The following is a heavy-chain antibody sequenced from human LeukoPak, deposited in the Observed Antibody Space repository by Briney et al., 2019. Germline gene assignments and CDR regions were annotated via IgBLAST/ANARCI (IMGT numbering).Heavy chain of an antibody. J-gene: IGHJ4*02. CDR1: GFTFSSYW. V-gene: IGHV3-74*01. D-gene: IGHD1-26*01. CDR3: ARGGYSGSYQRPFDY. Sequence: GGSLRLSCAASGFTFSSYWMHWVRQAPGKGLVWVSRINSDGSSTSYADPVKGRFTISRDNAKNTLYLQMNSLRAEDTAVYYCARGGYSGSYQRPFDYWGQGTLVTVSS. CDR2: INSDGSST.